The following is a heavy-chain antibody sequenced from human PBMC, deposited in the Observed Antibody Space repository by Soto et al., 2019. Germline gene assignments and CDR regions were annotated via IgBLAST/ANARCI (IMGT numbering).Heavy chain of an antibody. CDR3: ARGPMSPGIVLVPAANWFDP. V-gene: IGHV1-2*04. CDR1: GYTFTGYY. D-gene: IGHD2-2*01. J-gene: IGHJ5*02. CDR2: INPNSGGT. Sequence: QVQLVQSGAEVKKPGASVKVSCKASGYTFTGYYMHWVRQAPGQGLEWMGWINPNSGGTNYAQKLQGWVTMTRDTSISTAYMELSRLRSDDTAVYYCARGPMSPGIVLVPAANWFDPWGQGTLVTVSS.